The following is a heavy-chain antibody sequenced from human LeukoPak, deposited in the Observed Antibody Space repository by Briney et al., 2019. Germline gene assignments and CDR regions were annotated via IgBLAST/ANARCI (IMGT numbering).Heavy chain of an antibody. CDR2: ISSSSSYI. J-gene: IGHJ4*02. V-gene: IGHV3-21*01. Sequence: GGSLRLSCAASGFTFSSYSMNWVRQAPGKGLEWVSSISSSSSYIYYADSVKGRFTISRDNAKNSLYLQMNSLRAEDTAVYYCARVWVIAAAGDTLDYWGQGTLVTVSS. D-gene: IGHD6-13*01. CDR1: GFTFSSYS. CDR3: ARVWVIAAAGDTLDY.